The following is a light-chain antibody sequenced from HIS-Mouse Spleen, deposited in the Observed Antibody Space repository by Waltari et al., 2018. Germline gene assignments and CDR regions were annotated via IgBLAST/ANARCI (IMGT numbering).Light chain of an antibody. Sequence: QSALIQPASVSGSPGQSITISCTGTSSDVGSYNLVSWYQQHPGKAPKPRIYEGSKRPSGVSNRFSGSKSGNTASLTISGLQAEDEADYYCCSYAGSSTYVFGTGTKVTVL. J-gene: IGLJ1*01. CDR1: SSDVGSYNL. CDR2: EGS. CDR3: CSYAGSSTYV. V-gene: IGLV2-23*01.